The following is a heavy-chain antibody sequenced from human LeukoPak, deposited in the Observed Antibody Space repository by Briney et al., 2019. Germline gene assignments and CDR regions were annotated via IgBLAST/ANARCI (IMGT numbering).Heavy chain of an antibody. CDR3: ARDSSGWYEDAFDI. J-gene: IGHJ3*02. V-gene: IGHV4-30-4*01. Sequence: SSETLSLTCTVSGGSISSGDYYWSWIRQPPGKGLEWIGYIYYSGSTYYNPSLKSRVTISVDTSKNQFSLKLSSVTAADTAVYYCARDSSGWYEDAFDIWGQGTMVTVSP. D-gene: IGHD6-19*01. CDR2: IYYSGST. CDR1: GGSISSGDYY.